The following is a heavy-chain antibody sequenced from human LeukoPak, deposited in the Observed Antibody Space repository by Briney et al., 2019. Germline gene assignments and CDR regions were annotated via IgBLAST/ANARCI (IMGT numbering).Heavy chain of an antibody. V-gene: IGHV1-3*01. D-gene: IGHD3-9*01. CDR2: INAGNGNT. CDR1: CYTFTSYG. J-gene: IGHJ5*02. CDR3: ARDSRRYGTFDP. Sequence: ASAKVSCKASCYTFTSYGISWVRQAPGQRLEWMGGINAGNGNTKYSQNFQGKVTITRDTSASTAYMELSSLRSEDTAVYYCARDSRRYGTFDPGGQGPLATVSA.